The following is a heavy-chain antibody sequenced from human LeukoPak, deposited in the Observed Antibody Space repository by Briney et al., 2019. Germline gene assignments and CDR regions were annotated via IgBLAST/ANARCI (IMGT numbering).Heavy chain of an antibody. D-gene: IGHD3-10*01. V-gene: IGHV4-39*01. Sequence: SETLSLTCTVSGGSISSSSYYWGWIRQPPGKGLEWIGSIYYSGSTYYNPSLKSRVTISVDTSKNQFSLKLSSVTAADTAVYYCARRPEYYYGSGSYSEYYFDYWGQGALVTVSS. CDR1: GGSISSSSYY. J-gene: IGHJ4*02. CDR3: ARRPEYYYGSGSYSEYYFDY. CDR2: IYYSGST.